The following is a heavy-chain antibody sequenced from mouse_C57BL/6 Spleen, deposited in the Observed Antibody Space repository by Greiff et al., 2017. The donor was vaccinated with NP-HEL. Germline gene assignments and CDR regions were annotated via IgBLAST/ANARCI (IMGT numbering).Heavy chain of an antibody. J-gene: IGHJ3*01. V-gene: IGHV1-22*01. CDR1: GYTFTDYN. Sequence: VHVKQSGPELVKPGASVKMSCKASGYTFTDYNMHWVKQSHGKSLEWIGYINPNNGGTRYNQKFKGKATLTVNKSSSTAYMELRSLTSEDSAVYYCARALYDYDGAWFAYWGQGTLVTVSA. D-gene: IGHD2-4*01. CDR2: INPNNGGT. CDR3: ARALYDYDGAWFAY.